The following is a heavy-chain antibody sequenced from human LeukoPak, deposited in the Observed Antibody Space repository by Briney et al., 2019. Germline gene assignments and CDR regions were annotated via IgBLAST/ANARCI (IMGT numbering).Heavy chain of an antibody. CDR2: IGTTSGAI. D-gene: IGHD2-21*02. Sequence: GGSLRLSCAASGFTFSSYAMNWVRQAPGKGLEWVSYIGTTSGAIYYADSVKGRFTISRDGAKNSLYLQMNSLRAEDTAVYYCARFRTWGDKAFDYWGQGTLVTVSS. J-gene: IGHJ4*02. V-gene: IGHV3-48*01. CDR3: ARFRTWGDKAFDY. CDR1: GFTFSSYA.